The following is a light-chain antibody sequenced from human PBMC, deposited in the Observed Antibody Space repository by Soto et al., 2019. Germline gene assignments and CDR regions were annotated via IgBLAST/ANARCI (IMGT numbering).Light chain of an antibody. CDR2: WAS. CDR3: QQYCPPPTWP. Sequence: DIVMTQSPDSLTLSLGERATINGKYRQSVFSRFRNKNYLGWFQQKPGQTPRLLIYWASTRESGVSDRVSGRGSGTDFTLTIYSLQAEDVAVYCCQQYCPPPTWPFGQGNKVEV. J-gene: IGKJ1*01. CDR1: QSVFSRFRNKNY. V-gene: IGKV4-1*01.